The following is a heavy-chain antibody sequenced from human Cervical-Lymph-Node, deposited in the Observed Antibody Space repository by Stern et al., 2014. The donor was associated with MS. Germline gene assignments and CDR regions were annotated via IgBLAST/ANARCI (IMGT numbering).Heavy chain of an antibody. J-gene: IGHJ4*02. CDR2: IIPIIGTA. D-gene: IGHD3-10*01. CDR1: GGTFSSSD. CDR3: ALGGFGHYFEY. Sequence: QVQLLQPVAEVQKPGSSVQVSCRASGGTFSSSDISWVRQAPGQGLEWMGGIIPIIGTANYAQKYQGRVTITADESTSTAYMELSSLRSEDTAIYYCALGGFGHYFEYWGQGTLVTVSS. V-gene: IGHV1-69*01.